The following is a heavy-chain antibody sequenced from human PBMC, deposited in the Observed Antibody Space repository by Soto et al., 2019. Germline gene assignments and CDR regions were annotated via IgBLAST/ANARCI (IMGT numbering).Heavy chain of an antibody. Sequence: ASVKVSCKASGYTFTSYGISWVRQAPGQGLERMGWIDAYNGSTNYAQKLQGWVTMTRDTSISTAYMELSRLRSDDTAVYYCARDFPALRGYSYGYRDYYGMDVWGQGTTVTVSS. D-gene: IGHD5-18*01. CDR2: IDAYNGST. CDR3: ARDFPALRGYSYGYRDYYGMDV. J-gene: IGHJ6*02. CDR1: GYTFTSYG. V-gene: IGHV1-18*01.